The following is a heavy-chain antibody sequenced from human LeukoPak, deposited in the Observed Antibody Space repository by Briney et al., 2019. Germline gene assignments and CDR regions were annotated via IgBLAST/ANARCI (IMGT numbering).Heavy chain of an antibody. CDR3: ARGLGYCSSTSCQYWFDP. J-gene: IGHJ5*02. CDR2: IYYSGST. D-gene: IGHD2-2*01. V-gene: IGHV4-39*01. Sequence: SETLSLTCTVSGGSISSSSYYWGWIRQPPGKGLEWIGSIYYSGSTYYNPSLKSRVTISVDTSKNQFSLKLSSVTAADTAVYYCARGLGYCSSTSCQYWFDPWGQGTLVTVSS. CDR1: GGSISSSSYY.